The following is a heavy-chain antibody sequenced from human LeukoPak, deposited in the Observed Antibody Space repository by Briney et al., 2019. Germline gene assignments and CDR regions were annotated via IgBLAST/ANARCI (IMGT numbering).Heavy chain of an antibody. CDR3: AKDLLRWFGESDAFDI. Sequence: GGSLRLSCAASGFTFSSYAMSWVRQAPGKGLEWVSAISGSGGSTYYADSVKGRFTISRDNSKNTLYLQMNSLRAEDTAVYYYAKDLLRWFGESDAFDIWGQGTMVTVSS. CDR2: ISGSGGST. D-gene: IGHD3-10*01. J-gene: IGHJ3*02. CDR1: GFTFSSYA. V-gene: IGHV3-23*01.